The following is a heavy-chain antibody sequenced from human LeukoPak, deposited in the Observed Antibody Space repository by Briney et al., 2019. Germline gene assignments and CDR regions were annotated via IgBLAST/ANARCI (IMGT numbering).Heavy chain of an antibody. CDR2: ISGSGGST. D-gene: IGHD5-24*01. CDR3: AKETKDGYNLD. Sequence: GGSLRLSCAASGYTFSSYAMSWGRPAPGKGLEWVSAISGSGGSTYYADSVKGRFTISRDNSKNKLYLQMNSLRAEDTAVYYCAKETKDGYNLDWGQGTLVTVSS. V-gene: IGHV3-23*01. J-gene: IGHJ4*02. CDR1: GYTFSSYA.